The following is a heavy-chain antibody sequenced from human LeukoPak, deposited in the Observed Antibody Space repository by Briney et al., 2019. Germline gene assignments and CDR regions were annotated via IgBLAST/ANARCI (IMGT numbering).Heavy chain of an antibody. CDR1: GYTFTSYS. Sequence: ASVKVSCKASGYTFTSYSISWVRQAPGQGLEWMGWISAYNGNTNYAQKLQGRVTMTTDTSTSTAYMELRSLRSDDTAVYYCARDHYGSGSYYIHHFDYWGQGTLVTVSS. CDR3: ARDHYGSGSYYIHHFDY. J-gene: IGHJ4*02. V-gene: IGHV1-18*01. CDR2: ISAYNGNT. D-gene: IGHD3-10*01.